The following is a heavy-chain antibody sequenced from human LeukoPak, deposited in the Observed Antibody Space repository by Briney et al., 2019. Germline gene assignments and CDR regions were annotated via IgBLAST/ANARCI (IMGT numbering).Heavy chain of an antibody. Sequence: GGSLRLSCAASGFTFSSYAMSWVRQAPGKGLEWVSGISGSGASTYYADSVKGRFTVSRDNSKSTLYLQMNSLRPEDTAVYSCAKDIRPTGNYGWFDPWGQGTLVTVSS. CDR2: ISGSGAST. CDR1: GFTFSSYA. D-gene: IGHD3-10*01. J-gene: IGHJ5*02. V-gene: IGHV3-23*01. CDR3: AKDIRPTGNYGWFDP.